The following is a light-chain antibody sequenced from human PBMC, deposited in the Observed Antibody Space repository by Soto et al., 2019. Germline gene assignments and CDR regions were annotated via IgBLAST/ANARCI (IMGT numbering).Light chain of an antibody. J-gene: IGKJ3*01. V-gene: IGKV3-20*01. Sequence: EIVLTQSPGTLSLSPGERATLSCRASQSVSSSYLAWYQQKPGQAPRLLIYDTSDRATGIPDRFSATGSGSDLTPTNSSLEPADFAVYYCQHYGTSALFGPGTKVDIK. CDR1: QSVSSSY. CDR3: QHYGTSAL. CDR2: DTS.